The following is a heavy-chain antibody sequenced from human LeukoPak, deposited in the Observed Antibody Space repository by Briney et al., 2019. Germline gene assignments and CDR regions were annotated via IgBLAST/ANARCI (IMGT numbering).Heavy chain of an antibody. Sequence: GGSLRLSCAASGFTLSSYSMNWVRQAPGKGLEWVASINRSGSHTFYADSVKGRFTISRDNAKNSLHLQMNSLRVEDTAVYYCARERNNWNYEGFDYWGQGTLVTVSS. CDR1: GFTLSSYS. V-gene: IGHV3-21*01. J-gene: IGHJ4*02. CDR3: ARERNNWNYEGFDY. CDR2: INRSGSHT. D-gene: IGHD1-7*01.